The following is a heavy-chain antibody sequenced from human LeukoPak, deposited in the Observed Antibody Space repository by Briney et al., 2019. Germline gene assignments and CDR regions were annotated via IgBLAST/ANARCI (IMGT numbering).Heavy chain of an antibody. CDR2: IHYSGST. V-gene: IGHV4-59*08. Sequence: PSETLSLTCTVSGGSISSYYWSWIRQPPGKGLEWIGSIHYSGSTNYNPSLKSRVTISVDTSKNQFSLKLRSVTAADTAVYYCASARDFGWEGICNWGQGTLVTVSS. J-gene: IGHJ4*02. D-gene: IGHD6-19*01. CDR3: ASARDFGWEGICN. CDR1: GGSISSYY.